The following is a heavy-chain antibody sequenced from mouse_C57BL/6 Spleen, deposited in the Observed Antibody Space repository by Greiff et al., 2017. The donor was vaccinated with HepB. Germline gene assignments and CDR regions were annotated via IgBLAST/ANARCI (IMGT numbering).Heavy chain of an antibody. D-gene: IGHD1-1*01. V-gene: IGHV1-72*01. J-gene: IGHJ1*03. Sequence: QVQLQQPGAELVKPGASVKLSCKASGYTFTSYWMHWVKQRPGRGLEWIGRIDPNSGGTKYNEKFKSKATLTVDKPSSTAYMQLSSLTSEDSAVYYGARFLITTVGASRYFDVWGTGTTVTVSS. CDR1: GYTFTSYW. CDR2: IDPNSGGT. CDR3: ARFLITTVGASRYFDV.